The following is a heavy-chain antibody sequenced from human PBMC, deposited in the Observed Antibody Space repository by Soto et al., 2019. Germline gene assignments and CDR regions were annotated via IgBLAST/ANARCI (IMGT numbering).Heavy chain of an antibody. Sequence: SETLSLTCTVSGGSISSYYWSWIRQPPGKGLEWIGYIYYSGSTNYNPSLKSRVTISVDTSKNQFSLKLSSVTAADTAVYYCARSLLWFGELFTTWFDPWGQGTLVTVSS. J-gene: IGHJ5*02. CDR3: ARSLLWFGELFTTWFDP. CDR1: GGSISSYY. CDR2: IYYSGST. D-gene: IGHD3-10*01. V-gene: IGHV4-59*08.